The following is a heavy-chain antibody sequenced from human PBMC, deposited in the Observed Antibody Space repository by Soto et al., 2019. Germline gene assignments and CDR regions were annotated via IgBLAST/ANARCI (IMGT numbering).Heavy chain of an antibody. J-gene: IGHJ4*02. CDR3: ANYGSGSYSAH. D-gene: IGHD3-10*01. Sequence: EVQLLESGGGLVQPGGSLRLSCAASGFTFSSYAMSWVRQAPGKGLEWVSAISGSGGSTYYADSVKGRFTISRDNSKNTPYLQMNSLRAEDTAVYYCANYGSGSYSAHWGQGTLVTVSS. CDR1: GFTFSSYA. CDR2: ISGSGGST. V-gene: IGHV3-23*01.